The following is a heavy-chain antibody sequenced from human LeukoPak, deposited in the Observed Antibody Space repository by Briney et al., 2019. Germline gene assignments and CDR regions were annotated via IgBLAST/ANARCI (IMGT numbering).Heavy chain of an antibody. V-gene: IGHV4-34*01. J-gene: IGHJ4*02. Sequence: PSETLSLTCAVYGGSFSGYYWSWIRQPPGKGLEWIGEINHSGSTNYNPSLKSRVTISVDTPKNQFSLKLSSVTAADTAVYYCARGGVLWFGDLFDYWGQGTLVTVSS. CDR3: ARGGVLWFGDLFDY. CDR1: GGSFSGYY. D-gene: IGHD3-10*01. CDR2: INHSGST.